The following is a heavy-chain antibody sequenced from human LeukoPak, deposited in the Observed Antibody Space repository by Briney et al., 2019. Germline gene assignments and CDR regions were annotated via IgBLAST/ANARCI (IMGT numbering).Heavy chain of an antibody. V-gene: IGHV4-34*01. J-gene: IGHJ5*02. D-gene: IGHD6-19*01. CDR2: INHSGST. CDR1: GGSFSGYY. CDR3: ARVPVADTSWFDP. Sequence: SETLSLTCAVYGGSFSGYYWSWIRQPPGKGLEWIGEINHSGSTNYNPSLKSRVTISVDTSKNQFSLKLSSVTAADTAVYYCARVPVADTSWFDPWGQGTLVTVSS.